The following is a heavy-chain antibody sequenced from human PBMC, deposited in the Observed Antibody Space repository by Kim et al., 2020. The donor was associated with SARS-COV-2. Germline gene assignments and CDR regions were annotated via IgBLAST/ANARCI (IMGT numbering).Heavy chain of an antibody. CDR2: IYPGDSDT. CDR3: ARREDGYNSPPDY. CDR1: GYSFTSYW. Sequence: GESLKISCKGSGYSFTSYWNGWVRQMPGKGLAWMGNIYPGDSDTRYSPSFQGQFTISADKSISTAYLQWSRLKASDTAKYYCARREDGYNSPPDYWGQRTLVTVSS. J-gene: IGHJ4*02. D-gene: IGHD5-12*01. V-gene: IGHV5-51*01.